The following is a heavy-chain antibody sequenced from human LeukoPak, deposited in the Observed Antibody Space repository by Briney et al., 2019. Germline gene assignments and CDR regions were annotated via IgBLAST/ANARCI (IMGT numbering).Heavy chain of an antibody. CDR3: ARRPSFLRSSRRINWFDP. Sequence: SETLSLTCTVSGGSISSSSYYWGWIRQPPGKGLEWIGSIYYSGSTYYNPSLKSRVTISVDTSKNQFSLKLSSVTAADTAVYYCARRPSFLRSSRRINWFDPWGQGTLVTVSS. J-gene: IGHJ5*02. V-gene: IGHV4-39*01. CDR2: IYYSGST. CDR1: GGSISSSSYY. D-gene: IGHD6-19*01.